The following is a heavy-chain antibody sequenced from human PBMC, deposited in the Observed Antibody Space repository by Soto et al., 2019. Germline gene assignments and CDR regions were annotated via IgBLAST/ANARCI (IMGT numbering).Heavy chain of an antibody. V-gene: IGHV1-8*01. J-gene: IGHJ6*03. Sequence: QVQLVQSGAEVKKPGASVKVSCKASGYTFTSYDINWVRQATGQGLEWMGWMNPHSGNTGYAQKFQGRVTMTRNTSIVTAYMELSSLRSEDTAVYYCARCGAGSYYYYYYYMDVWGKGTTVTVSS. CDR2: MNPHSGNT. CDR1: GYTFTSYD. CDR3: ARCGAGSYYYYYYYMDV. D-gene: IGHD3-10*01.